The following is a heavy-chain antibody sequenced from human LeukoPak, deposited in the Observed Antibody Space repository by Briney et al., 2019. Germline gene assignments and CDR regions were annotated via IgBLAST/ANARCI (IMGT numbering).Heavy chain of an antibody. J-gene: IGHJ4*02. Sequence: GGSLRLSCAASGFTFSSYAMSWVRQAPGKGLEWVSSISGSGGSTYYADSVKGRFTISRDSSKNTLYLQMNSLGAEDTAIFYCAKVRDGSGSYYFDYWGQGTLVTVSS. CDR2: ISGSGGST. CDR3: AKVRDGSGSYYFDY. V-gene: IGHV3-23*01. D-gene: IGHD3-10*01. CDR1: GFTFSSYA.